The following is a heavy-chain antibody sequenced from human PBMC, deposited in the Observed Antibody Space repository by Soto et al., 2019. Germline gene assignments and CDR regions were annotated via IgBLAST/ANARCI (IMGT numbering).Heavy chain of an antibody. V-gene: IGHV1-69*02. Sequence: SVKVSCKASGGTFSSYTISWVRQAPGQGLEWMGRIIPILGIANYAQKFQGRVTITADKSTSTAYMELSSLRSEDTAVYYCARPRYCSGGSCQLGYYGMDVWGQGTTVTVS. D-gene: IGHD2-15*01. CDR2: IIPILGIA. J-gene: IGHJ6*02. CDR1: GGTFSSYT. CDR3: ARPRYCSGGSCQLGYYGMDV.